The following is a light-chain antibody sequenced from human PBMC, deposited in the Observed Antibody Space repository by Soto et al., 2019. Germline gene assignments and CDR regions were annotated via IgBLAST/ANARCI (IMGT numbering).Light chain of an antibody. Sequence: EIVLTQSPGTLSLSPGERATLSCRASQSVSSSYLAWYQQKPGQAPRLLFYGASSRATSNPDRFSGSGSGACFPLTISRLEPEDFAVYYCQQYGDMYTFGQGTKLEIK. CDR2: GAS. CDR3: QQYGDMYT. J-gene: IGKJ2*01. CDR1: QSVSSSY. V-gene: IGKV3-20*01.